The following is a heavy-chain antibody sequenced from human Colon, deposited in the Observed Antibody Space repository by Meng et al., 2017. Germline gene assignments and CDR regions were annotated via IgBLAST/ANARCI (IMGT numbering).Heavy chain of an antibody. D-gene: IGHD6-19*01. V-gene: IGHV3-15*01. CDR2: VKTKINDETA. Sequence: LGEHVVVFVCLWGTLTISCPDTGLTLSDSWVTWVRQAQGKGLGWVGLVKTKINDETADSAAPVQVRLTISRDDSKDTLYLQMSSLKPEDTAVYYCTRNGWYGDFDYWGQGPLVTVSS. J-gene: IGHJ4*02. CDR1: GLTLSDSW. CDR3: TRNGWYGDFDY.